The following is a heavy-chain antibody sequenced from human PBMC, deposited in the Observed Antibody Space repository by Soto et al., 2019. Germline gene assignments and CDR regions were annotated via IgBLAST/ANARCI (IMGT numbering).Heavy chain of an antibody. CDR1: GFTFSSYG. CDR3: CLGYSSSWARGYFDY. Sequence: QVQLVESGGGVVQPGRSLRLSCAASGFTFSSYGMHWVRQAPGKGLEWVAVISYDGSNKYYADSVKGRFTISRDNSKNTLYLQMNSLRAEDTAVYYCCLGYSSSWARGYFDYWGQGTLVTVSS. V-gene: IGHV3-30*03. CDR2: ISYDGSNK. J-gene: IGHJ4*02. D-gene: IGHD6-13*01.